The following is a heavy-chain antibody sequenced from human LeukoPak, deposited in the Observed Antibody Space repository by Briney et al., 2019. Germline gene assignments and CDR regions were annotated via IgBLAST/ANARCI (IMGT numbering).Heavy chain of an antibody. CDR2: INHSGST. CDR3: ARLHYDFWSGYYSWFDP. V-gene: IGHV4-34*01. D-gene: IGHD3-3*01. Sequence: KPSETLSLTCAVYGGSFSGYYWSWIRQPPGKGLEWIGEINHSGSTNYNPSLKSRVTISVDTSKNQFSLKLSSVTAADTAVYYCARLHYDFWSGYYSWFDPWGHGTLVTVSS. CDR1: GGSFSGYY. J-gene: IGHJ5*02.